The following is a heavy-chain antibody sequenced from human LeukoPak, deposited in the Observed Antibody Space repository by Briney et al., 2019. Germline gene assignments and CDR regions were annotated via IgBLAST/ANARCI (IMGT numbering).Heavy chain of an antibody. CDR2: GYWTGST. D-gene: IGHD6-6*01. CDR1: GGPVTCGDYY. V-gene: IGHV4-31*03. J-gene: IGHJ6*02. CDR3: ARISAGRYGMDV. Sequence: SQPQSLTCTLSGGPVTCGDYYWSWIRRHPGKGLLWLGYGYWTGSTYYNPSLTSRDTKSPDPSQNHFSLKQTSVRAPDTSVHYCARISAGRYGMDVWGQGTTVTVSS.